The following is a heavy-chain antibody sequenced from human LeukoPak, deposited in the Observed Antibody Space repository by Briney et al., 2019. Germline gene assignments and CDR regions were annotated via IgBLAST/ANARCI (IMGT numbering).Heavy chain of an antibody. J-gene: IGHJ4*02. CDR3: ARVVIAAAGPSPFDY. CDR1: GFTFSSYA. V-gene: IGHV3-30*04. Sequence: GGSLRLSCAASGFTFSSYAMHWVRQAPGKGLEWVAVISYDGSNKYYADSVKGRFTISKDNSKNTLYLQMNSLRAEDTAVYYCARVVIAAAGPSPFDYWGQGTLVTVSS. D-gene: IGHD6-13*01. CDR2: ISYDGSNK.